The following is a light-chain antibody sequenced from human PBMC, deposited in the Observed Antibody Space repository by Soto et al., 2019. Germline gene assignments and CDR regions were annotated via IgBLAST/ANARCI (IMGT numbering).Light chain of an antibody. CDR3: QQYNNWPWT. J-gene: IGKJ1*01. V-gene: IGKV3-15*01. CDR1: QSISDT. Sequence: EIVMTQSPATLSVSPGGRATLSCRASQSISDTLAWYQQKPGQAPRLLIHGASTRATGFPGRFSGSGSGTDFTLTISSLQSVDFAVYYCQQYNNWPWTFGQGTKVEIK. CDR2: GAS.